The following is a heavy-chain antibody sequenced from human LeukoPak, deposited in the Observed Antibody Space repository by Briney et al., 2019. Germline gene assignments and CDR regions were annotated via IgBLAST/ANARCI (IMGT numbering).Heavy chain of an antibody. CDR3: AKDSRHFSGPAATPAEYFQH. CDR2: MNPNSGDT. J-gene: IGHJ1*01. D-gene: IGHD2-2*01. CDR1: GYTFTSYD. V-gene: IGHV1-8*01. Sequence: ASVKVSCKASGYTFTSYDINWVRQATGQGLEWVGCMNPNSGDTVYAQKFQGRITMTRNTSTSTAYMEVSSLRSEDTAVYYCAKDSRHFSGPAATPAEYFQHWGQGTLVTVSS.